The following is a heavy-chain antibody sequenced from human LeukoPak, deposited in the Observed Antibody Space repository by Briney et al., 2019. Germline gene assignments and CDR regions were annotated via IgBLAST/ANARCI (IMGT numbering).Heavy chain of an antibody. J-gene: IGHJ6*03. CDR2: IRYDGSNK. V-gene: IGHV3-30*02. Sequence: GGSLRLSCAASGFTFSSYGMHWVRQAPGKGLEWVAFIRYDGSNKYYADSVKGRFTISRDNSKNTLYLQMNSLRAEDTAVYYCAKEYYSNSPDYYYYYMDVWGKRTTVTVSS. CDR1: GFTFSSYG. D-gene: IGHD4-11*01. CDR3: AKEYYSNSPDYYYYYMDV.